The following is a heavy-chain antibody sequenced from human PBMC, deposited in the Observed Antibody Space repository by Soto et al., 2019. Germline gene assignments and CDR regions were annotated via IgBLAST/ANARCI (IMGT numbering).Heavy chain of an antibody. Sequence: QVQLVESGGGVVQPGRSLRLSCAASGFTFSSYGMHWVRRAPGKGLEWVAVISYDGSNKYYADSVKGRFTISRDNSKNTLYLQMNSLRAEDTAVYYCAKGGYSYGREYFQHWGQGTLVTVSS. CDR2: ISYDGSNK. CDR1: GFTFSSYG. J-gene: IGHJ1*01. V-gene: IGHV3-30*18. CDR3: AKGGYSYGREYFQH. D-gene: IGHD5-18*01.